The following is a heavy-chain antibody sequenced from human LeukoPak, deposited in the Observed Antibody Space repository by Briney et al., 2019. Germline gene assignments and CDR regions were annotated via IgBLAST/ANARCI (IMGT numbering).Heavy chain of an antibody. Sequence: SGPTLVKPTQTLTLTCTFSGFSLYTSGVGVGWIRQPPNKALEWLALIYWDDDKRYSPSLKTRLTITKYMSTNQVVLTMTDMDPIDTGTYFCAHTLWLAMDTAVVYFDYWGQGTLVTVSS. CDR1: GFSLYTSGVG. CDR2: IYWDDDK. D-gene: IGHD5-18*01. CDR3: AHTLWLAMDTAVVYFDY. J-gene: IGHJ4*02. V-gene: IGHV2-5*02.